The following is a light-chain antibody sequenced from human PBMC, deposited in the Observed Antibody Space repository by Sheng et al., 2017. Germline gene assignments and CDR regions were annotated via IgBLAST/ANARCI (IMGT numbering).Light chain of an antibody. CDR1: QSFSSSY. CDR2: GTS. V-gene: IGKV3-20*01. Sequence: DIVLTQSPGTLSLSPGERATLSCRASQSFSSSYLTWYQQKPGQAPRLLIYGTSTRATGIPDRFSGSGSGTDFTLTISGLEPEDFAVYYCQQYGSSPPWTFGQGTKVEI. CDR3: QQYGSSPPWT. J-gene: IGKJ1*01.